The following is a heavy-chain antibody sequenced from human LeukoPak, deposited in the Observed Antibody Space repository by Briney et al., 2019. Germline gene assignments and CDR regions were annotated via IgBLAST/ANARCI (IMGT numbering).Heavy chain of an antibody. J-gene: IGHJ5*02. D-gene: IGHD3-3*01. CDR3: ACLMTRLYGP. CDR2: ISSNGGST. CDR1: GFTFSSYA. V-gene: IGHV3-64*01. Sequence: GGSLRLSCAASGFTFSSYAMHWVRQAPGKGLEYVSAISSNGGSTYYANSVKGRFTISRDNSKNTLFLQMDSLRAEDMAVYYGACLMTRLYGPWGQGTLVNGSS.